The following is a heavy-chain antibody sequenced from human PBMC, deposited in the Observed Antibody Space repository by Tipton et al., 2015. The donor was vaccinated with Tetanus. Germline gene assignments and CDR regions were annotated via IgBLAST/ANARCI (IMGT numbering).Heavy chain of an antibody. D-gene: IGHD3-22*01. Sequence: QLVQSGAEVKKPGASVKVSCKASGYTFTGYYIYWVRQAPGQGLEWMGWIDPNSGGTVYAQKFQGRVTMTRDTSISTAYMELRSLRSDDTAVYYCARDSGDYIYYGMDVWGPGTTVTVS. CDR3: ARDSGDYIYYGMDV. CDR1: GYTFTGYY. J-gene: IGHJ6*02. V-gene: IGHV1-2*02. CDR2: IDPNSGGT.